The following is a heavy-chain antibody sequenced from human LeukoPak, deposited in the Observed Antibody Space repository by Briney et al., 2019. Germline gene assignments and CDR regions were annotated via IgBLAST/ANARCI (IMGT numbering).Heavy chain of an antibody. CDR1: GGSISSYY. CDR3: AREAAAGYYFDY. Sequence: SETLSLTCTVSGGSISSYYWNWIRQPPGKGLEWIGYVHYSGSTNYNPSLKSRVTISVDTSKNQFSLKLSSVTAADTAVYYCAREAAAGYYFDYWGQGTLVTVSS. CDR2: VHYSGST. D-gene: IGHD6-13*01. J-gene: IGHJ4*02. V-gene: IGHV4-59*01.